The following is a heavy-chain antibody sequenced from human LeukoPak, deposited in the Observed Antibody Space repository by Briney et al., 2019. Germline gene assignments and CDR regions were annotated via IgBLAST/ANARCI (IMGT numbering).Heavy chain of an antibody. V-gene: IGHV3-33*01. J-gene: IGHJ6*02. CDR2: IWYDGSNK. D-gene: IGHD6-13*01. CDR3: ARGDSSSWYGYYYYYYGMDV. Sequence: GGSLRLSCAASGFTFSSYGMHWVRQAPGKGLEWVAVIWYDGSNKYYADSVKGRFTISRDNSKNTLYLQMNSLRAEDTAVYYCARGDSSSWYGYYYYYYGMDVWGQGTTVTVSS. CDR1: GFTFSSYG.